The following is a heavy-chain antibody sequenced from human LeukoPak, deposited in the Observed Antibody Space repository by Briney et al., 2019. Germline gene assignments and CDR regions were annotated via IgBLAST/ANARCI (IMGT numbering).Heavy chain of an antibody. CDR2: IFSSGNT. J-gene: IGHJ5*02. D-gene: IGHD3-16*01. CDR1: GGSINSYY. Sequence: SETLSLTCAVSGGSINSYYWSWIRQPAGKGLEWIGRIFSSGNTIYNPSLQSRVTMSVDTSKNQFSLRLNSVTAADTAVYYCARSPHRLIGHWFDPWGQGTLVTVSS. CDR3: ARSPHRLIGHWFDP. V-gene: IGHV4-59*10.